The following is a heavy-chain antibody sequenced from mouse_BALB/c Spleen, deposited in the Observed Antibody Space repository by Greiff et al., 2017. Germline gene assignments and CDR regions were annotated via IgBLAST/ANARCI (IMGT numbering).Heavy chain of an antibody. D-gene: IGHD3-2*01. J-gene: IGHJ4*01. CDR3: AKPKTARATDAMDY. CDR2: IWGDGST. Sequence: VMLVESGPGLVAPSQSLSITCTVSGFSLTSYGVSWVRQPPGKGLEWLGVIWGDGSTNYHSALISRLSISKDNSKSQVFLKLNSLQTDDTATYYCAKPKTARATDAMDYWGQGTSVTVSS. CDR1: GFSLTSYG. V-gene: IGHV2-3*01.